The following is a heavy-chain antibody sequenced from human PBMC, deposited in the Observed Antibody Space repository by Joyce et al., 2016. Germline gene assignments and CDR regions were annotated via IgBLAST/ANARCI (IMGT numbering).Heavy chain of an antibody. D-gene: IGHD3-10*01. CDR3: ARAPRGPSYFDS. J-gene: IGHJ4*02. CDR1: GDSFTTGGYA. CDR2: IYHSGNT. V-gene: IGHV4-30-2*01. Sequence: QLLLQESGPGLVKTSQTLSLTCAVSGDSFTTGGYAWNWIRQPPGKGLEWIGDIYHSGNTHVTPSLQSRVTISLDRSKSQFSLKLSSVTAADTAVYYCARAPRGPSYFDSWGQGTLVTVSS.